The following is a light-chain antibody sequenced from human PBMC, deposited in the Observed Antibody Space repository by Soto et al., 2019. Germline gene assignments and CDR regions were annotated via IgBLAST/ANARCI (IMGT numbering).Light chain of an antibody. V-gene: IGKV1-5*03. CDR1: QSINSW. CDR2: KAS. CDR3: QKYNSYAWT. Sequence: DVQMTQSPSTLSASVGDRVTITCRASQSINSWLAWYQQKPGTAPKLLIYKASSLQSGVPSRFSGSGSGTEFTLTISSLQPDDFATYYCQKYNSYAWTFGQGTKVDIK. J-gene: IGKJ1*01.